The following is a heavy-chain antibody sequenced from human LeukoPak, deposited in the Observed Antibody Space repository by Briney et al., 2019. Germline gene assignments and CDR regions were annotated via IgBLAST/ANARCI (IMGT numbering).Heavy chain of an antibody. Sequence: SGRSLRLSCAASGFDFRKYWMQWVRQVPGKGLVWVSEINPDGDYSGHSNSVRGRSTISRDNAKNTLYLQMTSLSAEDTAVYYCARSLGDWGQGTLVSVSS. CDR3: ARSLGD. CDR2: INPDGDYS. CDR1: GFDFRKYW. V-gene: IGHV3-74*01. J-gene: IGHJ4*01. D-gene: IGHD3-16*01.